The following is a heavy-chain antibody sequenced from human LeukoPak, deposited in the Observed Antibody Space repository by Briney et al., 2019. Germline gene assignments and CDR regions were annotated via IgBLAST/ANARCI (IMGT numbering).Heavy chain of an antibody. CDR2: INHSGST. CDR3: AREVTVTGRGDY. CDR1: GGSFSGYY. J-gene: IGHJ4*02. V-gene: IGHV4-34*01. D-gene: IGHD4-17*01. Sequence: SETLSLTCAVYGGSFSGYYWSWIRQPPGKGLEWIGEINHSGSTNYNPSLKSRVTISVDTSKNQFSLRLSSVTAADTAVYYCAREVTVTGRGDYWGQGTLVTVSS.